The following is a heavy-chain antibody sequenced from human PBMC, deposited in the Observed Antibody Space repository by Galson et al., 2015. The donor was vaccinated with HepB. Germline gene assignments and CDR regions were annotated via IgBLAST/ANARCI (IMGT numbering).Heavy chain of an antibody. CDR2: IGSGGDT. J-gene: IGHJ6*02. V-gene: IGHV3-13*04. CDR1: GFTFSYYD. Sequence: SLRLSCAASGFTFSYYDMHWVRQTTGKGLEWVSGIGSGGDTYYPGSVKGRFTVSRENARDSLYLQMNSLRVGDTAVYYCARADRRTWGGMDVWGQGTTVTVSS. D-gene: IGHD7-27*01. CDR3: ARADRRTWGGMDV.